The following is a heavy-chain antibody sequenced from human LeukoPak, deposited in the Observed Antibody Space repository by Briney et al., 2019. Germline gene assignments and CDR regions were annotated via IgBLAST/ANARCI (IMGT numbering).Heavy chain of an antibody. J-gene: IGHJ5*02. CDR3: AKGCSTSCYSWFDP. CDR2: IWYDGSNK. D-gene: IGHD2-2*01. CDR1: GFTFRNFA. Sequence: GGSLRLSCAASGFTFRNFAIHWIRQAPGKGLEWVAIIWYDGSNKYYGDSVKGRFTISRDNSKNTLYLQMNSLRAEDTAVYYCAKGCSTSCYSWFDPWGQGTLVTVSS. V-gene: IGHV3-33*06.